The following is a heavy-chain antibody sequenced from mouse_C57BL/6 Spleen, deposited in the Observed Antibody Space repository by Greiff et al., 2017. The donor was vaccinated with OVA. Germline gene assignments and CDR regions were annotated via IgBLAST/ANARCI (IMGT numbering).Heavy chain of an antibody. J-gene: IGHJ4*01. D-gene: IGHD2-3*01. CDR3: TRGFYNGYFYYAMDY. CDR2: ISSGGDYI. CDR1: GFTFSSSA. Sequence: EVQRVESGEGLVKPGGSLKLSCAASGFTFSSSAMSWVRQTPEKRLEWVAYISSGGDYIYYADTVKGRFTISRDNARNTLYLQMNSLKSEYTAMYYCTRGFYNGYFYYAMDYWGQGTSVTVSS. V-gene: IGHV5-9-1*02.